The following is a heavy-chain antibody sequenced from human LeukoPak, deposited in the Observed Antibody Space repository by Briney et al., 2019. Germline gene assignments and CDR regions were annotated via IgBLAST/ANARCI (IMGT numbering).Heavy chain of an antibody. CDR2: IWYDGSNK. J-gene: IGHJ4*02. V-gene: IGHV3-33*01. CDR1: GFTFSSYG. D-gene: IGHD3-16*02. CDR3: ARGTSYRDY. Sequence: PGRSLRLSCAASGFTFSSYGMHWVRQAPGKGLEWVAVIWYDGSNKYYADSVEGRFTISRDNSKNTLYLQMNSLRAEDTAVYYWARGTSYRDYWGRGTLVTVSS.